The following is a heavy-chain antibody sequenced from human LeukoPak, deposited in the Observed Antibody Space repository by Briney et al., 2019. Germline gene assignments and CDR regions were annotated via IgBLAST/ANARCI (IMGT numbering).Heavy chain of an antibody. CDR3: AKTRPLDSSSWSHGDY. Sequence: GGSLRLSCAASGFTFSSYAMSWVRQAPGKGLEWVSAISGSGDSTYYGDSVKGRFTISRDNSKNTLYLQMNSLRAEDMAVYYCAKTRPLDSSSWSHGDYWGQGTLVTVSS. J-gene: IGHJ4*02. CDR1: GFTFSSYA. D-gene: IGHD6-13*01. CDR2: ISGSGDST. V-gene: IGHV3-23*01.